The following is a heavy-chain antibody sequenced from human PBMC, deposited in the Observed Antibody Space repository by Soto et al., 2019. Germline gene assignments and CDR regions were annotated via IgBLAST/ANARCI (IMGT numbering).Heavy chain of an antibody. V-gene: IGHV3-23*01. CDR3: AKRRGAGGYFGY. D-gene: IGHD2-15*01. Sequence: PGGSLRLSCAAAGITFSSYAMGWVRQGPGKGLEWVAGVSIGGSTHYADSVRGRFTISRDNSRNTLSLQMNSLTAEDTAVYFCAKRRGAGGYFGYCGQGPLVTVSS. J-gene: IGHJ4*02. CDR1: GITFSSYA. CDR2: VSIGGST.